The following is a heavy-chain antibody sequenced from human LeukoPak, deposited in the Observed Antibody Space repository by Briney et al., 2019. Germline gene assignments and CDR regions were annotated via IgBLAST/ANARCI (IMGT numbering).Heavy chain of an antibody. Sequence: GGSLRLSCAASGFTFSNYGMHWVRQAPGKGLEWVALISNDGSNKYYEDSVKGRFTISRDNSKTTLYLQMNSLRAEDTAVYYCAKDYAVGADHPDAFDIWGQGTMVTVSS. J-gene: IGHJ3*02. V-gene: IGHV3-30*18. CDR1: GFTFSNYG. CDR3: AKDYAVGADHPDAFDI. CDR2: ISNDGSNK. D-gene: IGHD1-26*01.